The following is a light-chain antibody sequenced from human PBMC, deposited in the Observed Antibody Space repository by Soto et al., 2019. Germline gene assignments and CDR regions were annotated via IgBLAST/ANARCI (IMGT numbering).Light chain of an antibody. J-gene: IGKJ2*01. CDR1: RSVSSS. CDR2: DAS. Sequence: EIALTQSPATLSLSPGQRATLSCRASRSVSSSLSWYQQKPGQAPRLVIYDASSSTTGIPARFSGSGSGTDFTLTISSLEPEDFAIYYCQARTNWPPYTFGQGTKLEIK. CDR3: QARTNWPPYT. V-gene: IGKV3-11*01.